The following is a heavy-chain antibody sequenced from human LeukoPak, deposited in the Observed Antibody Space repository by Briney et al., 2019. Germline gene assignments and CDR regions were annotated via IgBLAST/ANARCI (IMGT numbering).Heavy chain of an antibody. CDR1: GFTISSYE. Sequence: PGGSLRLSCAASGFTISSYEMNWVRQAPGRGLEWVSYISSSGTTIYYADSVKGRFTISRDNAKNSLYLQMISLRVEDTALYYCTREGDLALAAYDSWGQGTLVTVSS. CDR2: ISSSGTTI. CDR3: TREGDLALAAYDS. J-gene: IGHJ5*02. V-gene: IGHV3-48*03. D-gene: IGHD3-16*01.